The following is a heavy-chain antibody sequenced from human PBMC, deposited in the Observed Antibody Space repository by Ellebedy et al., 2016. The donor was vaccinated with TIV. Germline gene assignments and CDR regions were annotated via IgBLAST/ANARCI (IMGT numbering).Heavy chain of an antibody. CDR3: ARVRITIFGVVITVHNWFDP. Sequence: ASVKVSCXASGYTFTSYGISWVRQAPGQGLEWMGWISAYNGNTNYAQKLQGRVTMTTDTSTSTAYMELRSLRSDDTAVYYCARVRITIFGVVITVHNWFDPWGQGTLVTVSS. V-gene: IGHV1-18*04. CDR1: GYTFTSYG. CDR2: ISAYNGNT. J-gene: IGHJ5*02. D-gene: IGHD3-3*01.